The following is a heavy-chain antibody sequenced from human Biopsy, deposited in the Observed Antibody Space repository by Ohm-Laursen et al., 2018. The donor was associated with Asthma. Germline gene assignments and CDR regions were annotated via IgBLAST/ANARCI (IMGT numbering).Heavy chain of an antibody. V-gene: IGHV4-39*01. CDR2: ISYTGSA. Sequence: SETLSLTCTVSGGSMSSSSYYWGWIRQPPGKGLEWMGSISYTGSAYHNPSLKSRVTISEDTPKSHFSLKLSSVTAADTAVYYCARHWDWGSFFDYWGQGTPVTVSS. D-gene: IGHD7-27*01. CDR1: GGSMSSSSYY. CDR3: ARHWDWGSFFDY. J-gene: IGHJ4*02.